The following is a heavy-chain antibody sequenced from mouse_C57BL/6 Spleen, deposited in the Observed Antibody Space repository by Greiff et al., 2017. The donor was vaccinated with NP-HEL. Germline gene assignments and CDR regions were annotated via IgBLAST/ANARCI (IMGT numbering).Heavy chain of an antibody. J-gene: IGHJ1*03. V-gene: IGHV1-64*01. Sequence: VQLQQPGAELVKPGASVKLSCKASGYTFTSYWMHWVKQRPGQGLEWIGMIHPNSGSTNYNEKFKSKATLTVDKSSSTAYMQLSSLTSEDSAVYYCASQLGRGWYFDVWGTGTTVTVSS. CDR2: IHPNSGST. D-gene: IGHD4-1*02. CDR1: GYTFTSYW. CDR3: ASQLGRGWYFDV.